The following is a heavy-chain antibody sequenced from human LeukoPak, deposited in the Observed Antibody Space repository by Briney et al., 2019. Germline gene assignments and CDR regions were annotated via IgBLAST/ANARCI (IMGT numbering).Heavy chain of an antibody. Sequence: SETLSLTCTVSGGSISSSSYYWGWIRQPPGKGLEWIGSIYYSGSTYYNPSLKSRVTISVDTSKNQFSLKLSSVTAADTAVYYCARLLRCSGGSCYFDYWGQGTLVTVSS. D-gene: IGHD2-15*01. CDR3: ARLLRCSGGSCYFDY. CDR2: IYYSGST. V-gene: IGHV4-39*01. CDR1: GGSISSSSYY. J-gene: IGHJ4*02.